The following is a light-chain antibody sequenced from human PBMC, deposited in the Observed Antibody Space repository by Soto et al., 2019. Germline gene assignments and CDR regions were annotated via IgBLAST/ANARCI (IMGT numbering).Light chain of an antibody. CDR2: GAS. J-gene: IGKJ1*01. V-gene: IGKV3-20*01. CDR1: QSVSSSY. CDR3: HPHSSSQWT. Sequence: IVLAQSPGTLSLSPGERATLSCRASQSVSSSYLSWYHQKPGQAPRLLIYGASSRATGIPDRFSGSGSGTNFTLTIGKLEPEDSAFFCWHPHSSSQWTGGQ.